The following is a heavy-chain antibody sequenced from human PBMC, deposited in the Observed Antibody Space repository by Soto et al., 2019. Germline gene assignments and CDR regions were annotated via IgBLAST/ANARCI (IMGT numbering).Heavy chain of an antibody. D-gene: IGHD2-2*01. V-gene: IGHV1-3*01. CDR3: ARDEYQLPHYYYYGMDV. Sequence: ASVKVSCKASGYTFTSYAMHWVRQTPGQRLEWMGWINAGNGNTKYSQKFQGRVTITRDTSASTAYMELSSLRSEDTAVYYCARDEYQLPHYYYYGMDVWGQGTTVTVSS. CDR2: INAGNGNT. CDR1: GYTFTSYA. J-gene: IGHJ6*02.